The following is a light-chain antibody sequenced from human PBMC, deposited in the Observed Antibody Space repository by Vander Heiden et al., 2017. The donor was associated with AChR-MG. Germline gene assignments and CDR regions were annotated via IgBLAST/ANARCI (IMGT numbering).Light chain of an antibody. CDR2: DTT. V-gene: IGKV1-33*01. CDR1: QDINIY. J-gene: IGKJ3*01. CDR3: QQYNNLPPGFT. Sequence: DIQMTQSPSFLSASVGDRVTITCQASQDINIYLNWYQQKPGKAPKLLIYDTTNLKTGVPSRFSGSGSGTDFTLTISSLQPEDFATYYCQQYNNLPPGFTFGPGTKVDI.